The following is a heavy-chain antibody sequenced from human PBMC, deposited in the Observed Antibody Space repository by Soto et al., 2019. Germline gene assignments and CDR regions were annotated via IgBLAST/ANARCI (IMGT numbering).Heavy chain of an antibody. J-gene: IGHJ4*02. CDR1: GYTFSGHW. CDR2: IDPSDSYI. V-gene: IGHV5-10-1*01. Sequence: PXESLKISFKTSGYTFSGHWISWARQVPGKGLQWMGNIDPSDSYINYNPAFRGHVTFSVDKSSSTAYLHWRSLGPSDTAIYYCARHGAAIWLGYWGQGTLVTVSS. D-gene: IGHD6-19*01. CDR3: ARHGAAIWLGY.